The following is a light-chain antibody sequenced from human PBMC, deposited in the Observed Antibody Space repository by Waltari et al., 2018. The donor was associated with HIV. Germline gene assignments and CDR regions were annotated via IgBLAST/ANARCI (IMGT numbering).Light chain of an antibody. CDR3: CSYAGTGTYV. CDR1: PSAVASYNL. J-gene: IGLJ1*01. Sequence: QSALTQPASVSGSPGQSITIPCTATPSAVASYNLASWYQPHPGKAPKVMISAVTKRPSGVSSRFSGSKSGNTASLTISGLQAEDEADYYCCSYAGTGTYVFGTGTKVTVL. CDR2: AVT. V-gene: IGLV2-23*02.